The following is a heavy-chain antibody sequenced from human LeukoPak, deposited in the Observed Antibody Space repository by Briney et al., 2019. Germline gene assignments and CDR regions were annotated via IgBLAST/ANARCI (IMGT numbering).Heavy chain of an antibody. CDR3: ARHQELRDLYFDY. CDR1: GYSISSGYY. J-gene: IGHJ4*02. V-gene: IGHV4-38-2*02. CDR2: IYHSGST. D-gene: IGHD3-10*01. Sequence: PSETLSLTCTVSGYSISSGYYWGWIRQPPEKGLEWIGSIYHSGSTYYNPSLKSRVTISVDTSKNQFSLKLSSVTAADTAVYYCARHQELRDLYFDYWGQGTLVTVSS.